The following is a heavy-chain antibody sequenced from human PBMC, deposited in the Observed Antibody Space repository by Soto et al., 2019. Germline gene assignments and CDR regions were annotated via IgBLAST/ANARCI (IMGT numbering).Heavy chain of an antibody. V-gene: IGHV1-18*01. J-gene: IGHJ6*03. CDR3: ARDTCPPYDFWSLRSRPYYYYMDV. CDR2: ISAYNGNT. D-gene: IGHD3-3*01. Sequence: ASVKVSCKASGYTFTSYGISWVRQAPGQGLEWMGWISAYNGNTNYAQKLQGRVTMTTDTSTSTAYMELRSLRSDDTAVYYCARDTCPPYDFWSLRSRPYYYYMDVWGKGTTVTVSS. CDR1: GYTFTSYG.